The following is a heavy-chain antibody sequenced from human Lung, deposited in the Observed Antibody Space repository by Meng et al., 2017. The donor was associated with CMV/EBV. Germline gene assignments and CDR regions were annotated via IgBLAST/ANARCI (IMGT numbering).Heavy chain of an antibody. V-gene: IGHV4-39*07. CDR3: TRYTHCSNASCLKFDP. D-gene: IGHD2-2*01. J-gene: IGHJ5*02. Sequence: SXTLSLTCTVSGDSISSSYYYWAWIRQPPGKGLEWIVSMHHSGTTYYNSSRKSRVIMSLDTSKNQFSLELNSVTATDTAVYDCTRYTHCSNASCLKFDPWGQGXLVTVSS. CDR2: MHHSGTT. CDR1: GDSISSSYYY.